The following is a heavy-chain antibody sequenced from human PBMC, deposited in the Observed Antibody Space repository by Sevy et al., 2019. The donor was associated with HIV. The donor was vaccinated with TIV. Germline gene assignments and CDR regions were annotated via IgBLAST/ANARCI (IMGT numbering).Heavy chain of an antibody. CDR3: ARGPSSSWHVSTYFDY. J-gene: IGHJ4*02. CDR2: ISSSSSYI. Sequence: GGSLRLSCAASGFTFSSYSMNGVRQAPGKGLEWVSSISSSSSYIYYADSVKGRFTISRDNAKNSLYLQMNSLRAEDTAVYYCARGPSSSWHVSTYFDYWGQGTLITVSS. V-gene: IGHV3-21*01. D-gene: IGHD6-13*01. CDR1: GFTFSSYS.